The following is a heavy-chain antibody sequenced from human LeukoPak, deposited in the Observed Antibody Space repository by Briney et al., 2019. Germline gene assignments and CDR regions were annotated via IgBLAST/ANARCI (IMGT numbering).Heavy chain of an antibody. Sequence: GGSLRLSCAASGFTFSTYAMSWVRQAPGKGLEWVSALTNSGGSGGVTYYADSVNGRFIISRDNSKSTLYLQLSSLRAEDTAVYYCAKAMSTDHYDSRGFYRVDFDSWGQGTLVTVSS. D-gene: IGHD3-22*01. CDR1: GFTFSTYA. CDR2: LTNSGGSGGVT. V-gene: IGHV3-23*01. J-gene: IGHJ4*02. CDR3: AKAMSTDHYDSRGFYRVDFDS.